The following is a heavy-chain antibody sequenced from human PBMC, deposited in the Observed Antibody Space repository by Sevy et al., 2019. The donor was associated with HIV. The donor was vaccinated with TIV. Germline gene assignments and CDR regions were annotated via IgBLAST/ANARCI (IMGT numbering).Heavy chain of an antibody. CDR2: ISYDGSNK. Sequence: GGSLRLSCAASGFTFSSYGMHWVRQAPGKGLEWMTVISYDGSNKYYADSVKGRFTISRDNSKNTLYLQMNSLRAEDTAVYYCAKARWSIAVAGWYYFDYWGQGTLVTVSS. D-gene: IGHD6-19*01. CDR3: AKARWSIAVAGWYYFDY. CDR1: GFTFSSYG. V-gene: IGHV3-30*18. J-gene: IGHJ4*02.